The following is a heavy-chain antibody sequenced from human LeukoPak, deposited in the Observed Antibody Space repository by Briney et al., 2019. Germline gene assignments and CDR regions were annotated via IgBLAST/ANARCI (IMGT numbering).Heavy chain of an antibody. CDR3: ARSYLANRYYYIDV. Sequence: SETLSLTCAVYGGSFSGYYWSWIRQPPGKGLEWIGEINHSGSTNYNPSLKSRVSISVDTSKNQFSLKLSSVTAADTVVYYCARSYLANRYYYIDVWGKGTTVTVSS. CDR1: GGSFSGYY. CDR2: INHSGST. V-gene: IGHV4-34*01. D-gene: IGHD2/OR15-2a*01. J-gene: IGHJ6*03.